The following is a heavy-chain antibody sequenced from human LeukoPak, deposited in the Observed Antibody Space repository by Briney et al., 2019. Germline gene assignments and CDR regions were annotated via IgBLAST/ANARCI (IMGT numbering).Heavy chain of an antibody. CDR2: IYYSGST. J-gene: IGHJ4*02. CDR1: DGSISSYY. D-gene: IGHD3-22*01. Sequence: SETLSLTCTVSDGSISSYYWSWIRQPPGKGLEWIGYIYYSGSTNYNPSLKSRVTISVDTSKNQFSLKLSSVTAADTAVYYCARADYYDSSGPTFDYWGQGTLVTVSS. V-gene: IGHV4-59*01. CDR3: ARADYYDSSGPTFDY.